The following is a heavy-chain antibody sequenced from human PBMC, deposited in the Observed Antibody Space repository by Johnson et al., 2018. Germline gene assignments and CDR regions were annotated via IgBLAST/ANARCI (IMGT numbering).Heavy chain of an antibody. Sequence: QVQLQQWGAGLLKPSETLSLTCAVYGGSFSGYYWSWIRQPPGKGLEWIGEIHHSGSTNYNPSLKSRVTISVDTSKNQFPLKLSSVTAADPAVYYCARVMAAAGYYYYHYMDVWGKGTTVTVSS. CDR2: IHHSGST. D-gene: IGHD6-13*01. V-gene: IGHV4-34*01. J-gene: IGHJ6*03. CDR3: ARVMAAAGYYYYHYMDV. CDR1: GGSFSGYY.